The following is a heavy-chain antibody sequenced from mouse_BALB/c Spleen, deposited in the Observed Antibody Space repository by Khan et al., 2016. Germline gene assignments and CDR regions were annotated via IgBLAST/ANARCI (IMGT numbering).Heavy chain of an antibody. D-gene: IGHD1-1*01. CDR2: INSAGNDT. CDR3: TRHYYGSSFWFAY. CDR1: EYEFPSHD. Sequence: EVELVESGGGLVQPGESLKLSCESNEYEFPSHDMSWVRKTPEKRLDMVAAINSAGNDTYYPDTMERRFIISRDNTKKTLYLQINSLSSENTALYYCTRHYYGSSFWFAYWSQGTLVTVSA. J-gene: IGHJ3*01. V-gene: IGHV5-2*01.